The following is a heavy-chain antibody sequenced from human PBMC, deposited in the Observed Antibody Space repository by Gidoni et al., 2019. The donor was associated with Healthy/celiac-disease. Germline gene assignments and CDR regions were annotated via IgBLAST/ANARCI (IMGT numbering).Heavy chain of an antibody. CDR1: GFTFSSYG. J-gene: IGHJ6*03. Sequence: QVQLVESGGGVVQTGGSLRLSCAASGFTFSSYGMHWVRQAPGKGLEWVAVISYDGSNKYYADSVKGRFTISRDNSKNTLYLQMNSLRAEDTAVYYCAKERGDYYYYYMDVWGKGTTVTVSS. V-gene: IGHV3-30*18. D-gene: IGHD3-16*01. CDR2: ISYDGSNK. CDR3: AKERGDYYYYYMDV.